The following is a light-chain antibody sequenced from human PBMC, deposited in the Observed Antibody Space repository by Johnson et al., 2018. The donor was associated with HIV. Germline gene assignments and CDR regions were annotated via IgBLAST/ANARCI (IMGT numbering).Light chain of an antibody. CDR3: GTWDSSLGGVV. V-gene: IGLV1-51*01. CDR1: SSNIGNNY. CDR2: DNN. J-gene: IGLJ1*01. Sequence: QSVLTQPPSVSAAPRQKVTISCSGSSSNIGNNYVSWYQHLPGTAPKLLIYDNNKRPSGIPDRFSGSKSGTSATLGITGLQTGDEADYYCGTWDSSLGGVVFGTGTKVTVL.